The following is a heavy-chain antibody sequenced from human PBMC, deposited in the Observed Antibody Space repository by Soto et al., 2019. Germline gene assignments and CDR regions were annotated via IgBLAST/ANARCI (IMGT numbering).Heavy chain of an antibody. CDR1: GGSISSSSYY. V-gene: IGHV4-39*01. CDR2: IYYGGST. D-gene: IGHD3-3*01. CDR3: ARIGDFWSGFFGCMDV. J-gene: IGHJ6*02. Sequence: SETLSLTCTVSGGSISSSSYYWGWIRQPPGKGLEWIGSIYYGGSTYYSASLKSRVTISVDMTKNQFSLKLSSVTAADMGVYYCARIGDFWSGFFGCMDVWGQGTTVTVSS.